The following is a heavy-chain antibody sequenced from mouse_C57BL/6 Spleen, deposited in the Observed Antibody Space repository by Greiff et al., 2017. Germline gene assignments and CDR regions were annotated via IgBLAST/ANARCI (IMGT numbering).Heavy chain of an antibody. CDR1: GFSLTSYA. CDR2: IWTGGGT. Sequence: VQLQESGPGLVAPSQSLSITCTVSGFSLTSYAISWVRQPPGKGLEWLGAIWTGGGTNYNSALKSRLSISKDNSKSQVFLKMNSLQTDDTARYYFARKTDYAWFAYWGQGTLVTVSA. J-gene: IGHJ3*01. D-gene: IGHD1-1*02. CDR3: ARKTDYAWFAY. V-gene: IGHV2-9-1*01.